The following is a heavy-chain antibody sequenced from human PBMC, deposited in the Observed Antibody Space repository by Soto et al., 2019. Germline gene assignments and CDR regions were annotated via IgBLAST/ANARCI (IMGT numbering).Heavy chain of an antibody. Sequence: QITLRASGPALVQPTQTLTLTCTFSGFSLNSRGVGVGWVLQPPGKALEWLAIVYWDDDKRYRPALRSRLSIRKDTPKNQVVLTLTNTYPVDTAKYYCVHRGPVDETGMGFDFWGQGSLVTVSS. CDR2: VYWDDDK. CDR3: VHRGPVDETGMGFDF. CDR1: GFSLNSRGVG. J-gene: IGHJ4*02. D-gene: IGHD3-9*01. V-gene: IGHV2-5*02.